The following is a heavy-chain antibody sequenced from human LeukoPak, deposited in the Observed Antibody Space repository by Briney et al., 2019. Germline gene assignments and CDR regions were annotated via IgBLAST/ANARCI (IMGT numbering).Heavy chain of an antibody. D-gene: IGHD3-10*01. Sequence: GGSLRLSCVASGFTFSIYWMHWVRQVPGKGLVWVSRINEYGSTTDYADSVKDRFFISRDNAKNTLYLQMNSLRAEDSAVYYCARDVAGSGSRWGQGTRVTVSS. V-gene: IGHV3-74*01. J-gene: IGHJ4*02. CDR2: INEYGSTT. CDR3: ARDVAGSGSR. CDR1: GFTFSIYW.